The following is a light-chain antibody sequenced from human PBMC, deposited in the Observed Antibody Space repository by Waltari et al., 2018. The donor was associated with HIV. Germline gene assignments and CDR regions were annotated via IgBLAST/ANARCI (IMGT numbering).Light chain of an antibody. CDR1: KNVESW. Sequence: IQMTQSPSILSASGGDRVTITCRASKNVESWLACYQQSPGRVPKILIYKASTLEYGVPARFTGSGSVKNFTLTINRLQPDDFATYYGQQYNSDFYTFGLGT. CDR3: QQYNSDFYT. CDR2: KAS. V-gene: IGKV1-5*03. J-gene: IGKJ2*01.